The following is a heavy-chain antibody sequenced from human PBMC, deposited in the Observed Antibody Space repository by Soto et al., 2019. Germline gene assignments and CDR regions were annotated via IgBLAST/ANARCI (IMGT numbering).Heavy chain of an antibody. V-gene: IGHV3-7*01. Sequence: GGSLRLSCAASGFTFSSYWMSWVRQAPGKGLEWVANIKQDGSEKYYVDSVKGRFTISRDNAKNSLYLQMNSLRAEDTAVYYCARDSLGYLRGVISGNDAFDIWGQGTMVTVSS. D-gene: IGHD3-10*01. CDR3: ARDSLGYLRGVISGNDAFDI. CDR2: IKQDGSEK. CDR1: GFTFSSYW. J-gene: IGHJ3*02.